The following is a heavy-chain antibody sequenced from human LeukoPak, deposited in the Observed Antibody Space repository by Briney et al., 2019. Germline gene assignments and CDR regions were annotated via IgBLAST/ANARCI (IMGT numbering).Heavy chain of an antibody. CDR2: IYPGDADT. Sequence: GESLKISCKGSGYSFTSYWIGWVRQMPGKGLEGMGIIYPGDADTRYSPSFQGQVTISADKSISTAYLQWSSLKASDTAMYYCARPHQGADSSSWDGNFQHWGQGTLVTVSS. V-gene: IGHV5-51*01. J-gene: IGHJ1*01. D-gene: IGHD6-13*01. CDR1: GYSFTSYW. CDR3: ARPHQGADSSSWDGNFQH.